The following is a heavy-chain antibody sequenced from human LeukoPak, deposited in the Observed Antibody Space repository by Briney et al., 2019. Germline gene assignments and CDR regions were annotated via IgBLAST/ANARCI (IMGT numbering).Heavy chain of an antibody. Sequence: GGSLRLSCAASGFTLDDYAMHWVRQAPGKGLEWVSGISWNSGSIGYADSVKGRFTISRDNAKNSLYLQMNSLRAEDMALYYCAKGLYYDFWSGYFDYWGQGTLVTVSS. D-gene: IGHD3-3*01. V-gene: IGHV3-9*03. CDR1: GFTLDDYA. CDR2: ISWNSGSI. CDR3: AKGLYYDFWSGYFDY. J-gene: IGHJ4*02.